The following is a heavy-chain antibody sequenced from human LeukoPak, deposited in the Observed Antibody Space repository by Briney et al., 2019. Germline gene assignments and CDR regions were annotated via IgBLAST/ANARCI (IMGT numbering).Heavy chain of an antibody. CDR3: AMVEMATIGVDY. Sequence: GGSLRLSCAASGFTFSSYEMNWVRQAPGKGLEWVSYISSSGSTIYYADSVKGRFTISRDNAKNSLYLQMNSLRAEDTAVYYCAMVEMATIGVDYWGQGTLVTVSS. D-gene: IGHD5-24*01. CDR1: GFTFSSYE. J-gene: IGHJ4*02. V-gene: IGHV3-48*03. CDR2: ISSSGSTI.